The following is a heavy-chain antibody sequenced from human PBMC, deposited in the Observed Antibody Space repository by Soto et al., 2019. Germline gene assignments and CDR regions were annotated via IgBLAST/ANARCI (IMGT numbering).Heavy chain of an antibody. CDR2: IDWDDDK. CDR3: ARTIAVAVHYYYGMDV. CDR1: GFSLSTSGMC. J-gene: IGHJ6*02. V-gene: IGHV2-70*01. D-gene: IGHD6-19*01. Sequence: GSGPTLVNPTQTLTLTCTFSGFSLSTSGMCVSWIRQPPGKALEWLALIDWDDDKYYSTSLKTRLTISKDTSKNQVVLTMTNMDPVDTATYYCARTIAVAVHYYYGMDVWGQGTTVTVSS.